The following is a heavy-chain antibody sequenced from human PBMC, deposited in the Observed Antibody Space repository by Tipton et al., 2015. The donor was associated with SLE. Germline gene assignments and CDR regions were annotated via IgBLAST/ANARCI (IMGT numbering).Heavy chain of an antibody. CDR3: ARGLSDFWSGYRVDAFDI. J-gene: IGHJ3*02. CDR1: GGSITSRY. D-gene: IGHD3-3*01. Sequence: TLSLTCSVSGGSITSRYWSWIRQPPGKGLEWIGYIYYTGSTTYNPSLKSRVTISVDTSRNQFSLKLNSMTAADTAVYYCARGLSDFWSGYRVDAFDIWGQGTMVTVSS. CDR2: IYYTGST. V-gene: IGHV4-59*11.